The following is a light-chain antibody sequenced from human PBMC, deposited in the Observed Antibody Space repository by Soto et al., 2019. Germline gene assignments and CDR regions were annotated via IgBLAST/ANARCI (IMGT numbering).Light chain of an antibody. CDR3: QQYDSYPWT. J-gene: IGKJ1*01. Sequence: DIQMPQSPSTLCAFVGDRVTITCRASQRISSWLAWYQQKPGKAPKFLIYDGSTLESGVPARFSGSGSGTEFTLTISSLQPDDFGTYFCQQYDSYPWTFGQGTKVDIK. V-gene: IGKV1-5*01. CDR2: DGS. CDR1: QRISSW.